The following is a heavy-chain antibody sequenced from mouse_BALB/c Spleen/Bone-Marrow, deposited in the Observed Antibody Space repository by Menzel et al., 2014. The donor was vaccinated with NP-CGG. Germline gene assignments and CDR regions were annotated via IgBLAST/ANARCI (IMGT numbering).Heavy chain of an antibody. Sequence: QVQLQQSGAELMKPGASVKISCKATGYTFSSYWIEWVKQRPGHGLEWIGEILPGSGSTNYNEKFKGKATFTADTSSNTAYMQLSSRTSEDSAVYYCARRGGWLGYFDVWGAGTTVTVSS. CDR2: ILPGSGST. D-gene: IGHD2-3*01. CDR1: GYTFSSYW. V-gene: IGHV1-9*01. CDR3: ARRGGWLGYFDV. J-gene: IGHJ1*01.